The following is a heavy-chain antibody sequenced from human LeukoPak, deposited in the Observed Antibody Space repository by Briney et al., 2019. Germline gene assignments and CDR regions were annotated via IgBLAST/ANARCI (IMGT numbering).Heavy chain of an antibody. CDR3: AREASENYYYGMDV. D-gene: IGHD1-14*01. CDR1: GGTFSSYT. CDR2: IIPILGIA. Sequence: SVKVSCKASGGTFSSYTISWVRQAPGQGLEWMGRIIPILGIANYAQKFQGRVTITADKSTSTAYMKLSSLRSEDTAVYYCAREASENYYYGMDVWGQGTTVTVSS. V-gene: IGHV1-69*02. J-gene: IGHJ6*02.